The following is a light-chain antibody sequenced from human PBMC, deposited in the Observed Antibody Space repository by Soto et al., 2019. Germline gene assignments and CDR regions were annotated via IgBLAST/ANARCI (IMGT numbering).Light chain of an antibody. CDR2: DAS. V-gene: IGKV1-5*01. J-gene: IGKJ2*01. Sequence: DIQMTQSPSSLSASVGDRVSITCRASQSISTWLAWYQQKPGKAPKVVIYDASNLASGVPSRFSGSGSGTEFTLTISSLQPDDFATYYCQQCNSYPYTFGQGTKLEIK. CDR3: QQCNSYPYT. CDR1: QSISTW.